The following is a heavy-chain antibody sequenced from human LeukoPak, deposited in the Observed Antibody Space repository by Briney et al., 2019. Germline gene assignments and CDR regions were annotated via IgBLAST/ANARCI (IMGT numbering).Heavy chain of an antibody. CDR1: GYSFSNYW. CDR2: IYPGDSDT. CDR3: ASRSGQGSGSYYLFDY. D-gene: IGHD3-10*01. J-gene: IGHJ4*02. Sequence: GESLKISCKGSGYSFSNYWIGWVRQIPGKGLEWMGIIYPGDSDTRYSPSFQGQVTISADKSIRTAYLQWSSLKASDTAMYYCASRSGQGSGSYYLFDYWGQGTLVTVSS. V-gene: IGHV5-51*01.